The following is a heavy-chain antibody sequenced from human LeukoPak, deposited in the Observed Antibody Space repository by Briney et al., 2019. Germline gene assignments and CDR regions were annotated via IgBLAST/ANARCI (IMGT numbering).Heavy chain of an antibody. CDR3: ARGFTAVTRYYYYYYYMDV. D-gene: IGHD4-11*01. Sequence: SETLSLTCAVYGGSFSGYYWSWIRQPPGKGLEWIGEINHSGSTNYNPSLKSRVTISVDTSKNQFSLKLSSVTAADTAVYYCARGFTAVTRYYYYYYYMDVWGQGTTVTVSS. J-gene: IGHJ6*03. CDR1: GGSFSGYY. V-gene: IGHV4-34*01. CDR2: INHSGST.